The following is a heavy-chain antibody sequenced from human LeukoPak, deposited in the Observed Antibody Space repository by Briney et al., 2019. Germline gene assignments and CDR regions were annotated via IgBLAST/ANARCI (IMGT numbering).Heavy chain of an antibody. J-gene: IGHJ5*02. CDR2: ISAYNGNT. V-gene: IGHV1-18*01. Sequence: ASVKVSCKASGYTFTSYGISWVRQAPGQGLEWMGWISAYNGNTNYAQKLQGRVTMTTDTSTSTAYMELRSLRSDDTAVYYCARSLHRHYYNSSGYLAVDPWGQGTLVTVSS. CDR3: ARSLHRHYYNSSGYLAVDP. D-gene: IGHD3-22*01. CDR1: GYTFTSYG.